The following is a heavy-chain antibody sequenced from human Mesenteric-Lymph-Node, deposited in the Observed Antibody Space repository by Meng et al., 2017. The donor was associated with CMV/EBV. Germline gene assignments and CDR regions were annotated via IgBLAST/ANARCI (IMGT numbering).Heavy chain of an antibody. Sequence: ASVKVSCKASGYSFTTYGLSWVRQAPGQGLEWMGWISPYNGNTKYAQKFQGRVTMTRNTSIRTAYMELGRLRSEDTAVYYCARGSSNAYRSSWSGWFDPWGQGTLVTVSS. V-gene: IGHV1-8*01. CDR2: ISPYNGNT. CDR3: ARGSSNAYRSSWSGWFDP. CDR1: GYSFTTYG. J-gene: IGHJ5*02. D-gene: IGHD6-13*01.